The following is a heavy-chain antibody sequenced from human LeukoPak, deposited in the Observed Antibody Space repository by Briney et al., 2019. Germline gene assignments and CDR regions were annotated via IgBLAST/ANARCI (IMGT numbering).Heavy chain of an antibody. V-gene: IGHV3-23*01. Sequence: GGSLRLSCAASGFTFSNAWMSWVRQAPGKGLEWVSAISGSGGSTYYADSVKGRFTISRDNSKNTLYLQMNSLRAEDTAVYYCAKGTFLSWYFDLWGRGTLVTVSS. CDR3: AKGTFLSWYFDL. CDR1: GFTFSNAW. CDR2: ISGSGGST. D-gene: IGHD1-1*01. J-gene: IGHJ2*01.